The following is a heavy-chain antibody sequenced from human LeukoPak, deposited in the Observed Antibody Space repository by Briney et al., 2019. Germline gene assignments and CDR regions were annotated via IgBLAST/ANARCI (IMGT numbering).Heavy chain of an antibody. CDR3: AGSIPYYYDSSGYPNWFDP. V-gene: IGHV4-59*01. D-gene: IGHD3-22*01. Sequence: TSETLSLTCTVSGGSISSYYWSWIRQPPGKGLEWIGYIYYSGSTNYNPSLKSRVTISVDTSKNQFSLKLSSVTAADTAVYYCAGSIPYYYDSSGYPNWFDPWGQGTLVTVSS. CDR1: GGSISSYY. CDR2: IYYSGST. J-gene: IGHJ5*02.